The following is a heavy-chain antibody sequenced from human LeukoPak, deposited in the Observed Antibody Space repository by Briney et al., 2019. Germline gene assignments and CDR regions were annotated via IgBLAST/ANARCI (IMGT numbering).Heavy chain of an antibody. J-gene: IGHJ5*02. CDR3: AREGGLLWFGELLGRWLDP. Sequence: SETLSLTCTVSGASISSYYLSWIRQPPGKGLEWIGYISYSGGANYYPSLKSRVTMSLDTSKNQFSLKLKSVTGADTAVYYCAREGGLLWFGELLGRWLDPWSQGSLVTVYS. CDR1: GASISSYY. V-gene: IGHV4-59*01. D-gene: IGHD3-10*01. CDR2: ISYSGGA.